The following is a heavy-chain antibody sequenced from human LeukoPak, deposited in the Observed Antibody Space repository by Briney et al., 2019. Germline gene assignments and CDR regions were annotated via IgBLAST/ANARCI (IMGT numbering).Heavy chain of an antibody. CDR1: GFTFSSYS. D-gene: IGHD2-15*01. Sequence: PGGSLRLSCAASGFTFSSYSMNWVHQAPGKGLEWVSSISSSSSYIYYADSVKGRFTISRDNAKNSLYLQMNSLRAEDTAVYYCARAGCSGGSCYSYYFDYWGQGTLVAVSS. J-gene: IGHJ4*02. V-gene: IGHV3-21*01. CDR3: ARAGCSGGSCYSYYFDY. CDR2: ISSSSSYI.